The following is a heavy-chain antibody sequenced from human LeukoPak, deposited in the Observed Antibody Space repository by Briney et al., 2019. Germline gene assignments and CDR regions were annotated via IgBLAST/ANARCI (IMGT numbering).Heavy chain of an antibody. CDR2: IYTSGST. CDR3: ARDGILPMQ. J-gene: IGHJ3*01. V-gene: IGHV4-39*07. Sequence: SETLSLTCTVSGGSISSSSYYWGWIRQPPGKGLEWIGRIYTSGSTNYNPSLKSRVTISVDTSKNQFSLKRSSVTAADTAVYYCARDGILPMQWGQGTMVTVSS. CDR1: GGSISSSSYY. D-gene: IGHD1-14*01.